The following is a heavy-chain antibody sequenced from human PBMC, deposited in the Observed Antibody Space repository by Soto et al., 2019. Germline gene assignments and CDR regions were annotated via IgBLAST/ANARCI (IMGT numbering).Heavy chain of an antibody. CDR3: AKDQMFRYYYGSGSYYLDPNWFDP. Sequence: GGSLRLSCAASGFTFSSYAMSWVRQAPGKGLEWVSAISGSGGSTYYADSVKGRFTISRDNSKNTLYLQMNSLRAEDTAVYYCAKDQMFRYYYGSGSYYLDPNWFDPWGQGTLVTVSS. CDR2: ISGSGGST. J-gene: IGHJ5*02. V-gene: IGHV3-23*01. CDR1: GFTFSSYA. D-gene: IGHD3-10*01.